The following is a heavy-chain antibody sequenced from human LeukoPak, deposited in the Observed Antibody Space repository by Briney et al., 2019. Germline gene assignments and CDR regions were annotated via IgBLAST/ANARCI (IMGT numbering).Heavy chain of an antibody. J-gene: IGHJ4*02. V-gene: IGHV4-31*03. CDR2: IYYSGST. CDR1: GGSISSGGYY. D-gene: IGHD3-10*01. Sequence: SETLSPTCTVSGGSISSGGYYWSWIRQHPGKGLEWIGYIYYSGSTYYNPSLKSRVTISVDTSKNQFSLKLSSVTAADTAVYYCATDRARGGDSFDYWGQGTLVTVSS. CDR3: ATDRARGGDSFDY.